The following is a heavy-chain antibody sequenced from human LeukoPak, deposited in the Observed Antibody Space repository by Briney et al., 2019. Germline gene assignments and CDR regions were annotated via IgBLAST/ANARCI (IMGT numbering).Heavy chain of an antibody. D-gene: IGHD2-2*02. CDR3: ARYQLLYNDAFDI. Sequence: GSLRLSCAASGFTFSSYAMSWVRQAPGKGLEWVSAISGSGGSTYYADSVKGRFTISRDNPKNTLYLQMNSLRAEDTAVYYCARYQLLYNDAFDIWGQGTMVTVSS. CDR2: ISGSGGST. CDR1: GFTFSSYA. J-gene: IGHJ3*02. V-gene: IGHV3-23*01.